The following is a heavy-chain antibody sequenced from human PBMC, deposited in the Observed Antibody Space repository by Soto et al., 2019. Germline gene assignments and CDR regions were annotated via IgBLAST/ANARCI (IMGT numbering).Heavy chain of an antibody. CDR3: AKAGRQWLDLDAFDI. V-gene: IGHV3-30*18. CDR1: GFTFSSYG. D-gene: IGHD6-19*01. Sequence: QVQLVESGGGVVQPGRSLRLSCAASGFTFSSYGMHWVRQAPGKGLEWVAVISYDGSIKYYADSVKGRFTISRDNSKNTLYLQMNSLRAEDTAVYYCAKAGRQWLDLDAFDIWGQGTMVTVSS. J-gene: IGHJ3*02. CDR2: ISYDGSIK.